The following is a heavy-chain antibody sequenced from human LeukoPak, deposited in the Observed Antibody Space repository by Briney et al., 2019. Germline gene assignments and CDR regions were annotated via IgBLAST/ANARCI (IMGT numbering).Heavy chain of an antibody. CDR1: GFSFSFYS. Sequence: GGSLRLSCTASGFSFSFYSMNWVRQAPGRGLEWISYIRRSSSLIYYADSVKGRFTISRDNAKNSLYLHMNSLKDDDTAVYYCARGGGPMIRSDFDFWGQGTLVTVSS. CDR3: ARGGGPMIRSDFDF. D-gene: IGHD3-10*01. CDR2: IRRSSSLI. V-gene: IGHV3-48*02. J-gene: IGHJ4*02.